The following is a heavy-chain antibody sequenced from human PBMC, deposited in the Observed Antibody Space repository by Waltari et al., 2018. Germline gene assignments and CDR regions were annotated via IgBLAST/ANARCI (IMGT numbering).Heavy chain of an antibody. CDR1: GRSISSGGYS. D-gene: IGHD2-15*01. CDR2: IYHSGST. CDR3: ARASACSGGSCYPSYYFDY. J-gene: IGHJ4*02. Sequence: QLQLQESGSGLVKPSQTLSLTCAGSGRSISSGGYSWSWIRQPPGKGLEWIGYIYHSGSTYYNPSLKSRVTISVDRSKNQFSLKLSSVTAADTAVYYCARASACSGGSCYPSYYFDYWGQGTLVTVSS. V-gene: IGHV4-30-2*01.